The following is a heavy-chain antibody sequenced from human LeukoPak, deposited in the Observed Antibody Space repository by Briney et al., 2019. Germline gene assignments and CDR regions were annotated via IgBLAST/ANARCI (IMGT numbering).Heavy chain of an antibody. CDR2: ISSSSSYI. D-gene: IGHD6-13*01. CDR1: GFTFSSYS. CDR3: VRDDPQQLDLFDY. V-gene: IGHV3-21*01. Sequence: PGGSLRLSCAASGFTFSSYSMNWVRQAPGKGLEWVSSISSSSSYIYYADSVKGQFTISRDNAKNSLYLQMNSLRAEDTAMYYCVRDDPQQLDLFDYWGLGALVTVSS. J-gene: IGHJ4*02.